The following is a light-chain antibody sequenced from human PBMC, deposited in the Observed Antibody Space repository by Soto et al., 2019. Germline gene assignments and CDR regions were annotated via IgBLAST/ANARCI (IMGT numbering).Light chain of an antibody. CDR2: AAS. CDR1: QDISSF. CDR3: QQSYSTPIT. Sequence: IQLTQSPSSLSASIGERVTITCRASQDISSFLAWYQLKPGKAPKLLIYAASSLQSGVPSRFSGSGSGTDFTLTISSLQPEDFATYYCQQSYSTPITFGQGTRLEIK. V-gene: IGKV1-39*01. J-gene: IGKJ5*01.